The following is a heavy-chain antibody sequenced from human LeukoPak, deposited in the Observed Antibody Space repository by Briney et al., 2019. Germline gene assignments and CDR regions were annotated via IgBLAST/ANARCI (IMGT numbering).Heavy chain of an antibody. CDR2: ISSSGSTI. CDR3: TRDPILGAPDYFDY. D-gene: IGHD1-26*01. V-gene: IGHV3-11*04. CDR1: GFTFSDYY. Sequence: GGSLRLSCAASGFTFSDYYMSWIRQAPGKGLGWVSYISSSGSTIYYADSVKGRFTISRDNSKNTMYLQMNNLREEDTAVYYCTRDPILGAPDYFDYWGQGTLVTVSS. J-gene: IGHJ4*02.